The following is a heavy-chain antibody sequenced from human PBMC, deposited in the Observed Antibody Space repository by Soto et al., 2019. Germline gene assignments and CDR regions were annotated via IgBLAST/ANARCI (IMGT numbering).Heavy chain of an antibody. D-gene: IGHD6-13*01. J-gene: IGHJ5*02. CDR2: INAGNGNT. CDR1: GYTFTSYA. Sequence: EASVKVSCKASGYTFTSYAMHWVRQAPGQRLEWMGWINAGNGNTKYSQKFQGRVTITRDTSASTAYMELSSLRSEDTAVYYCASGKKGIAAARMTWFDPWGQGTLVTVSS. CDR3: ASGKKGIAAARMTWFDP. V-gene: IGHV1-3*01.